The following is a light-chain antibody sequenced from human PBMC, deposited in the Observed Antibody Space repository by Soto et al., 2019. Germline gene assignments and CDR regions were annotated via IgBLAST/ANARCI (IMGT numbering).Light chain of an antibody. CDR1: SSDVGTYNL. J-gene: IGLJ1*01. CDR3: ASYAGGISV. V-gene: IGLV2-23*02. CDR2: DVT. Sequence: QSVLTQPASASGSPGQSITISCTGTSSDVGTYNLVSWYQQHPGNVPKLIIFDVTKRPSGVSNRFSGSKSGNTASLTISGLQAEDEATYYCASYAGGISVSGPGTKVPVL.